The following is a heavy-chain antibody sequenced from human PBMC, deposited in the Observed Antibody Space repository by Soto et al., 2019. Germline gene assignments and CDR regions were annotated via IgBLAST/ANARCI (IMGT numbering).Heavy chain of an antibody. CDR1: GFTFSTAW. J-gene: IGHJ5*02. D-gene: IGHD3-10*01. V-gene: IGHV3-15*01. CDR2: IKTTSDGGTI. CDR3: IRDPYGST. Sequence: EVQLVESGGGLVKPGESLRLSCAASGFTFSTAWMTWVRQAPGRGLEWVARIKTTSDGGTIHYAAPVKGRFTISRGDSKDTMFLQMDRLKIEDTAFYYCIRDPYGSTWGQGTLVTVSS.